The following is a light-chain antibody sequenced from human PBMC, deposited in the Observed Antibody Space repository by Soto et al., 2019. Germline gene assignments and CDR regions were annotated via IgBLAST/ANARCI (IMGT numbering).Light chain of an antibody. V-gene: IGKV1-39*01. CDR3: QQSYSTPPT. CDR2: AAS. CDR1: QSISSY. Sequence: DIQMYQSPSSLSASVADRVTITCRASQSISSYLNWYQQKPGKAPKLLIYAASSLQSGVPSRFSGSGSGTDFTLTISSLQPEDFATYYCQQSYSTPPTFGQGTKVDI. J-gene: IGKJ1*01.